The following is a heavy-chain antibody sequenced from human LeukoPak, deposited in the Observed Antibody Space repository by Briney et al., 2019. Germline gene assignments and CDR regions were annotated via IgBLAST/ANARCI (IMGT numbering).Heavy chain of an antibody. CDR2: IIPIFGTG. V-gene: IGHV1-69*05. CDR3: ARVGGWDCSRTSCHGFDP. Sequence: GASVKVSCKASGGTFSSYAISWVRQAPGQGLEWMGGIIPIFGTGNYAQKFQGRVTITTDESTSTAYIELSSLRSEDTAVYYCARVGGWDCSRTSCHGFDPWGQGTLVTVSS. CDR1: GGTFSSYA. D-gene: IGHD2-2*01. J-gene: IGHJ5*02.